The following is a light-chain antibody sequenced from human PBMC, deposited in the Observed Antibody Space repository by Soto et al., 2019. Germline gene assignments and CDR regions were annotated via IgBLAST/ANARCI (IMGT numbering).Light chain of an antibody. J-gene: IGKJ4*01. Sequence: EIVLTQSPGTLSLSPVERATLSGRASQSVSSSYLGWYQQKPGQAPRLLIYDASSRATGIPDRFSGGGSGTDFTLTISRLEPEDFAVYYCQQFSSYPLTFGGGTKVDIK. CDR3: QQFSSYPLT. CDR2: DAS. CDR1: QSVSSSY. V-gene: IGKV3-20*01.